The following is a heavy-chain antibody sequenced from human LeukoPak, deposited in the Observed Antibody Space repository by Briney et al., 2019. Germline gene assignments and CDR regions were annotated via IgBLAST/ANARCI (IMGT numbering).Heavy chain of an antibody. J-gene: IGHJ3*02. CDR3: ARTGHDSSGYYSAFDI. CDR2: IYYSGST. D-gene: IGHD3-22*01. V-gene: IGHV4-39*07. Sequence: SETLSLTCTVSGDSISSGSYFWGWIRRPPGKGLEWIGSIYYSGSTYDNPSLKSRVTISVDTSKDQFSLKLSSVTAADTAVYYCARTGHDSSGYYSAFDIWGQRTMVTVSS. CDR1: GDSISSGSYF.